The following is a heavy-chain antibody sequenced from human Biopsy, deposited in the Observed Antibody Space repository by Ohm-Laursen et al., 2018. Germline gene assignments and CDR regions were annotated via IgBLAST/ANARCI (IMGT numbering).Heavy chain of an antibody. CDR3: ARDRGYYSDRTVPGYFDL. CDR2: VYYTWST. D-gene: IGHD3-22*01. Sequence: TLSLTCTVSGDSISSYCWSWIRQPPGKGLEWIGYVYYTWSTDYNPSPQSRVTIPVDTSKNHFSLRLRSETPADTAIYYCARDRGYYSDRTVPGYFDLWGRGTLVTASS. CDR1: GDSISSYC. V-gene: IGHV4-59*01. J-gene: IGHJ2*01.